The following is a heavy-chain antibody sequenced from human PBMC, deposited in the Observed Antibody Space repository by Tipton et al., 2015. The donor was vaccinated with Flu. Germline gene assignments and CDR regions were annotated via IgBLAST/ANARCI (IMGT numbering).Heavy chain of an antibody. V-gene: IGHV4-59*12. CDR2: IFYTGNT. D-gene: IGHD6-19*01. Sequence: LRLSCSLSGGSISDYYYTWIRQPPGKGLEWIGSIFYTGNTDYSPSLKSRVTISLDTSKNQFSLKLSSVTAADTAVYYCAREKDSSGSEYFQHWGQGTLVTVSS. CDR1: GGSISDYY. CDR3: AREKDSSGSEYFQH. J-gene: IGHJ1*01.